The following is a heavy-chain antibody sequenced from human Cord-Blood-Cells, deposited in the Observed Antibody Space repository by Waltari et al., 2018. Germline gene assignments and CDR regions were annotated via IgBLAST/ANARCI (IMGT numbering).Heavy chain of an antibody. V-gene: IGHV3-33*01. D-gene: IGHD6-6*01. CDR3: ARALGQLADY. J-gene: IGHJ4*02. Sequence: QGKLVEAGGGVGQPGRSLSFSLPASGITFTSYGMHWVREAPGKGREWVVFRWYEGSNKYYADSVNGRFTISKDNSKNTLYLQMNSLRAEDTTVYYCARALGQLADYWGQGTLVTVSS. CDR2: RWYEGSNK. CDR1: GITFTSYG.